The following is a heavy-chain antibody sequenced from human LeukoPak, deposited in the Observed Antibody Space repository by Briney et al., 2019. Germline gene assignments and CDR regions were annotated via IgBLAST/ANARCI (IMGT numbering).Heavy chain of an antibody. D-gene: IGHD6-19*01. Sequence: PSETLSLTCAVYGGSFSGYYWSWIRQPPGKGQEWIGEINHSGSTNYNPSLKSRVTISVDTSKNQFSLKLSSVTAADTAVYYCARGNSSGLLFDYWGQGTLVTVSS. J-gene: IGHJ4*02. CDR1: GGSFSGYY. CDR3: ARGNSSGLLFDY. CDR2: INHSGST. V-gene: IGHV4-34*01.